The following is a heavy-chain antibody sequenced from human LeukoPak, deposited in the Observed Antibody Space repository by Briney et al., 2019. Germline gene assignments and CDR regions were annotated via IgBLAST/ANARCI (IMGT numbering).Heavy chain of an antibody. CDR3: ARAPGYGAAAGTDYYYGMDV. J-gene: IGHJ6*02. V-gene: IGHV1-2*04. D-gene: IGHD6-13*01. Sequence: GASVKVSCKASGYTFTGYYIHWVRQAPGQGLEWMGWINPNSGGTNYAQKFQGWVTMTRNTSISTAYMELSRLRSDDTAVYYCARAPGYGAAAGTDYYYGMDVWGQGTTVTVSS. CDR1: GYTFTGYY. CDR2: INPNSGGT.